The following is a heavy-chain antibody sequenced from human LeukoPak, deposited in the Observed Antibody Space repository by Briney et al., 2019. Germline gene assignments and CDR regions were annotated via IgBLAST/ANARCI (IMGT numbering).Heavy chain of an antibody. Sequence: SETLSLTCTVSGGSIRTSSTYYWGWIRQPPGRGLEWIGSIYYSGSTYYNPSLKSRVTISIDTSKNQFSLKLSSLTAADTAVYYCVRGGYITPADYWGQGTLVTVSS. CDR1: GGSIRTSSTYY. CDR2: IYYSGST. D-gene: IGHD6-13*01. J-gene: IGHJ4*02. V-gene: IGHV4-39*07. CDR3: VRGGYITPADY.